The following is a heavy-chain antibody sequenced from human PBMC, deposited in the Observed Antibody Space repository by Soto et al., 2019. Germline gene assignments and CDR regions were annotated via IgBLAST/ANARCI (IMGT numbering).Heavy chain of an antibody. CDR3: ARVLWSTVSPTRDSWFAP. V-gene: IGHV4-31*03. J-gene: IGHJ5*02. Sequence: QVQLQESGPGLVKPSQTLSLTCTVSGGSISSGGYYWSWIRQHPGKGLEWIGYIYSSGSTFYNPSPKSRVTISVDTSKNQFSLNLNSVTAADTAVYSCARVLWSTVSPTRDSWFAPWGQGALVTVSS. D-gene: IGHD4-17*01. CDR1: GGSISSGGYY. CDR2: IYSSGST.